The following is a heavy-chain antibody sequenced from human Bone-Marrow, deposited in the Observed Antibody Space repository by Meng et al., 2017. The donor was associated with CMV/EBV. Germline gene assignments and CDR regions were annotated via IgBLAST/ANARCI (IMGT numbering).Heavy chain of an antibody. CDR3: AKGGNWHYH. J-gene: IGHJ5*02. CDR2: IYGGGSFT. CDR1: GFTVSSNY. V-gene: IGHV3-23*03. Sequence: GESLKISCAASGFTVSSNYMSWVRQAPGKGLEWVSVIYGGGSFTYYADSVKGRFTVSRDSSENTLYLQMNSLRADDTAVYYCAKGGNWHYHWGQGTLVTVSS. D-gene: IGHD3-10*01.